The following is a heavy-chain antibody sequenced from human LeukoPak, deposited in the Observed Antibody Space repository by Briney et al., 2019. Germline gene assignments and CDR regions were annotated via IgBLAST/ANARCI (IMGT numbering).Heavy chain of an antibody. CDR2: IYPGDSDT. D-gene: IGHD3-22*01. Sequence: GESLKISCRGSGYSFTTYWIGWVRQMPGRGLEWMGIIYPGDSDTRYSPSFQGQVTISADKSISTAYLQWSSLKASDTAMYYCARQFRDSSGYYSYYFDYWGQGTLVTVSS. CDR1: GYSFTTYW. V-gene: IGHV5-51*01. CDR3: ARQFRDSSGYYSYYFDY. J-gene: IGHJ4*02.